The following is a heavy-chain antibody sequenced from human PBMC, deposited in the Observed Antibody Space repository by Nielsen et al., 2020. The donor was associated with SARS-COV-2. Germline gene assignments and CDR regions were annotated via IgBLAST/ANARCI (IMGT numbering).Heavy chain of an antibody. D-gene: IGHD1-7*01. V-gene: IGHV4-31*03. CDR2: IYYSGST. CDR1: GGSIGSGGYY. CDR3: AREGRITGTTDWFDP. Sequence: SETLSLTCTVSGGSIGSGGYYWSWIRQHPGKGLEWIGYIYYSGSTYYNPSLKSRVTISVDTSKNQFSLKLSSVTAADTAVYYCAREGRITGTTDWFDPWGQGTLVTVSS. J-gene: IGHJ5*02.